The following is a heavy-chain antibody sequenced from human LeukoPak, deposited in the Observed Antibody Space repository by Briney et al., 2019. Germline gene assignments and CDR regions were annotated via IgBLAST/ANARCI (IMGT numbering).Heavy chain of an antibody. Sequence: GGSLRLSCAASGFTFSNYVMSWVRQAPGKGLEWVANIKKEGSEKYYVDSVKGRFTISRDNAKNSLYLQMNSLRADDTAVYYCATDYYDSSGYYTGTYWGQGTLVTVSS. D-gene: IGHD3-22*01. CDR3: ATDYYDSSGYYTGTY. J-gene: IGHJ4*02. V-gene: IGHV3-7*03. CDR2: IKKEGSEK. CDR1: GFTFSNYV.